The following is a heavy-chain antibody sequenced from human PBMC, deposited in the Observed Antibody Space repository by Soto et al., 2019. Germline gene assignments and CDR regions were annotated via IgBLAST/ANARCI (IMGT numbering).Heavy chain of an antibody. CDR2: IYWNDDK. J-gene: IGHJ4*02. D-gene: IGHD3-10*01. V-gene: IGHV2-5*01. CDR3: AHMNFFGSGSGLLRH. CDR1: GFSLFTSGVG. Sequence: ASGPTLVNPTQTLTLTCTFSGFSLFTSGVGVGWIRQPPGKALEWLAVIYWNDDKRYTPSLKSRFTITKDTSKNQVVLTLTNMDPVDTGTYYCAHMNFFGSGSGLLRHWGQGTLVTVS.